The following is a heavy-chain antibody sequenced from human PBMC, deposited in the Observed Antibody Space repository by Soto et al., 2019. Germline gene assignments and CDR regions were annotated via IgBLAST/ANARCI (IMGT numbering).Heavy chain of an antibody. CDR2: ISSSDNII. Sequence: GGSLRLSCAASGFIFSDYYMSWIRQAPGKGLEWISYISSSDNIIYYADSVKGRFTISRDNAKNSLYLQMNSLRAEDTAVYYCERDRGYYDSSGYFDYWGQGTLVTVS. J-gene: IGHJ4*02. D-gene: IGHD3-22*01. CDR1: GFIFSDYY. V-gene: IGHV3-11*01. CDR3: ERDRGYYDSSGYFDY.